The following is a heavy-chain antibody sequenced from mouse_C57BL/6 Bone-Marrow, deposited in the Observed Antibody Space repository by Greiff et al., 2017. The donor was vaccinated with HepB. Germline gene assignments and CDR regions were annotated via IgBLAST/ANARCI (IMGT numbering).Heavy chain of an antibody. CDR1: GFNIKDDY. D-gene: IGHD1-1*01. Sequence: VQLKQSGAELVRPGASVKLSCTASGFNIKDDYMHWVKQRPEQGLEWIGWIDPENGDTEYASKFQGKATITADTSSNTAYRQLSSLTSEDTAVYYCTTEGYYYGGYFDVWGTGTTVTVSS. V-gene: IGHV14-4*01. CDR2: IDPENGDT. J-gene: IGHJ1*03. CDR3: TTEGYYYGGYFDV.